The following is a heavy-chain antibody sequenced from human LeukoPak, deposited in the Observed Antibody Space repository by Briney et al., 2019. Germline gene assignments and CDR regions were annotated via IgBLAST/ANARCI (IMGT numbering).Heavy chain of an antibody. J-gene: IGHJ6*02. CDR2: ISAYNGNT. Sequence: WASVKVSCKASGYTFTSYGISWVRQAPGQGLEWMGWISAYNGNTNYAQKLQGRVTMTTDISTGTAYMELRSLRSDDTAVYYCARDGGSGWSWNYYGMDVWGQGTTVTVSS. CDR1: GYTFTSYG. V-gene: IGHV1-18*01. CDR3: ARDGGSGWSWNYYGMDV. D-gene: IGHD6-19*01.